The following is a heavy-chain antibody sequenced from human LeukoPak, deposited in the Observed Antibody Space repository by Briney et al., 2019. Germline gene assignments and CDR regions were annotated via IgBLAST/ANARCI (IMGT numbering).Heavy chain of an antibody. CDR1: GFTFSTYW. Sequence: PGVSLRLSCAASGFTFSTYWMSWVRQAAGKGLECVANIKRDGSEKYYVDSVKGRFTIFRDDAKSSLYLQMNSLRAEDTAVYFCARVYTGNRWHFDYWGQGTLVTVSS. CDR3: ARVYTGNRWHFDY. J-gene: IGHJ4*02. CDR2: IKRDGSEK. V-gene: IGHV3-7*03. D-gene: IGHD2-2*02.